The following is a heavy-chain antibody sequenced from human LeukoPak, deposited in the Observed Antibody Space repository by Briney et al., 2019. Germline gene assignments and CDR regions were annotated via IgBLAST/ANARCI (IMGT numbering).Heavy chain of an antibody. CDR1: GFTFSSYA. CDR2: ISSNGGST. CDR3: ARGRADNYYYYYYMDV. J-gene: IGHJ6*03. D-gene: IGHD2-15*01. V-gene: IGHV3-64*01. Sequence: GGSLRLSCAASGFTFSSYAMHWVRQAPGKGLEYVSAISSNGGSTYYANSVKGRFTISRDNSKNTLYLQMGSLRAEDMAVYYCARGRADNYYYYYYMDVWGKGTTVTVSS.